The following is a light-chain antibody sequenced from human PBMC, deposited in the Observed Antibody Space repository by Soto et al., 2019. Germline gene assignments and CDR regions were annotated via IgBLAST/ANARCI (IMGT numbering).Light chain of an antibody. Sequence: QSALTQPASVSGSPGQSITISCTVTSSDVGGYNYVSWYQQHPGKAPKLMIYEVSNRPSGVSNRFSGSKSGNTASLPISGLQAEDEADYYCSSYTSSNTYVFGTGTKVTVL. CDR2: EVS. CDR3: SSYTSSNTYV. J-gene: IGLJ1*01. V-gene: IGLV2-14*01. CDR1: SSDVGGYNY.